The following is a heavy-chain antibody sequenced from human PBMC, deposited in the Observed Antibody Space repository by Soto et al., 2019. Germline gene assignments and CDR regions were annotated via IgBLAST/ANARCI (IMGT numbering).Heavy chain of an antibody. D-gene: IGHD2-8*01. J-gene: IGHJ6*02. V-gene: IGHV1-18*01. CDR2: ISGYNGDT. CDR1: GYTFSRYG. Sequence: QGQLVQSGPEVKKPGASVKVSCKTSGYTFSRYGISWVRQAPGQGLEWMGWISGYNGDTNYAQKVQGRVTMTIDTSTYTAYMELRSLTSDDTAIYYCAKNGQPTYYYYGMDVWGPGTTVTVS. CDR3: AKNGQPTYYYYGMDV.